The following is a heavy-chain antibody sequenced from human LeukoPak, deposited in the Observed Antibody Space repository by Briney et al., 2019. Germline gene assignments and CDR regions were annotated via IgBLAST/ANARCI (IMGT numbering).Heavy chain of an antibody. D-gene: IGHD2-8*01. CDR2: INPSGGST. J-gene: IGHJ6*02. CDR3: ARGGMAYGMDV. V-gene: IGHV1-46*02. Sequence: ASVKISCKASGYSFNTYSVNWVRQAPGQGLEWMGIINPSGGSTSYAQKFQGRVTMTRDTSMSIVYMELSSLRSDDTAVYYCARGGMAYGMDVWGQGTTVTVS. CDR1: GYSFNTYS.